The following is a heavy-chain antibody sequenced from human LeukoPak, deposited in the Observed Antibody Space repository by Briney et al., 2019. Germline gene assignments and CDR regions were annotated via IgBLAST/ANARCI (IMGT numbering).Heavy chain of an antibody. V-gene: IGHV3-30-3*01. D-gene: IGHD6-19*01. CDR3: ARDLSVAGHKYYYYGMDV. J-gene: IGHJ6*02. Sequence: PGRSLRLSCAASGFTFSSYVMHWGRQAPGKGLEWVAVISYDGSNKYYADSVKGRFTISRDNSKNTLYLQMNSLRAEDTAVYHCARDLSVAGHKYYYYGMDVWGQGTTVTVSS. CDR1: GFTFSSYV. CDR2: ISYDGSNK.